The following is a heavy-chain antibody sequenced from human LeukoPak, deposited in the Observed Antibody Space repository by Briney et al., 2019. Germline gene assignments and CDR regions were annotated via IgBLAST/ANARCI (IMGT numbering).Heavy chain of an antibody. V-gene: IGHV3-15*01. CDR1: GFTFSNAW. Sequence: PGGSLRLSCAASGFTFSNAWMSWVRQAPGKGLEWVGRIKSKTDGGTTDYAAPVKGRFTISRDNSKNTLYLQMNSLRAEDTAVYYCAREWSTAFDYWGQGTLVTVSS. CDR3: AREWSTAFDY. D-gene: IGHD3-3*01. J-gene: IGHJ4*02. CDR2: IKSKTDGGTT.